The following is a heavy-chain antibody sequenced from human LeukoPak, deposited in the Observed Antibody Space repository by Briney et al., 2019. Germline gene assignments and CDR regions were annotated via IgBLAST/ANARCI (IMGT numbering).Heavy chain of an antibody. CDR1: GYTFTDDY. V-gene: IGHV1-2*02. CDR2: INVNSGGT. D-gene: IGHD1-26*01. J-gene: IGHJ4*02. Sequence: ASLKVSCKASGYTFTDDYIHWVRQAPGQGLEWMGWINVNSGGTNYAQKFQGRVTMTRDTSTSTVYMELSSLRSEDTAVYYCARSIVGASIFDYWGQGTLVTVSS. CDR3: ARSIVGASIFDY.